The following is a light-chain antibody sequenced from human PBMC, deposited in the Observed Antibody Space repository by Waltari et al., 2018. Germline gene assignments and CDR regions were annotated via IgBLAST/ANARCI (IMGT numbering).Light chain of an antibody. CDR3: QQYDSYPGT. CDR2: KAS. J-gene: IGKJ1*01. CDR1: QSISSW. V-gene: IGKV1-5*03. Sequence: DIQMTQSPSTLSASVGDRVTIPCRVSQSISSWLAWYQRKPGKAPNLLIYKASSLESGVPSRFSGSGSGTEFTLTISSLQPDDFATYYCQQYDSYPGTFGQGTKVEIK.